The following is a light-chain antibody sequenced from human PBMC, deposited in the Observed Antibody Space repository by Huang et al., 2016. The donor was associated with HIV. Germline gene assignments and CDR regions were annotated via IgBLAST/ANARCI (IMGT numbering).Light chain of an antibody. CDR2: RAS. Sequence: DIQMTQSPSTLSASVVDRVTITCRASQSVTNWLAWYQQKPGKAPKRLIYRASTLEIGIPSRFSGSGSGTEFTLAVSSLQPDDFASYYCQQYNSDSYTFGQGTKLEIK. CDR3: QQYNSDSYT. CDR1: QSVTNW. J-gene: IGKJ2*01. V-gene: IGKV1-5*03.